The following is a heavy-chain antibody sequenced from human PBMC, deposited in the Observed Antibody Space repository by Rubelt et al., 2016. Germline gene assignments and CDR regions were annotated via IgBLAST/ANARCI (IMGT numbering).Heavy chain of an antibody. Sequence: QVQLQQWGAGLLKPSETLSLTCAVYGGSFSGYYWSWIRQPPGKGLEWIGEINHSGSTNYNPSLKGRVTISVDTAKNQFSLKLSSVTAADTAVYYCARQVYSSSSNSGMDVWGQGTTVTVSS. V-gene: IGHV4-34*01. CDR2: INHSGST. CDR1: GGSFSGYY. D-gene: IGHD6-6*01. CDR3: ARQVYSSSSNSGMDV. J-gene: IGHJ6*02.